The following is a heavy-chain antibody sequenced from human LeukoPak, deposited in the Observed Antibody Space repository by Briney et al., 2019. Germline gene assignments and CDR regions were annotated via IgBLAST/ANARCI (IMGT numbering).Heavy chain of an antibody. CDR1: GGTFSSYA. D-gene: IGHD3-9*01. CDR3: ARGQYDILTGYHYYYGMDV. CDR2: IIPILGIA. V-gene: IGHV1-69*04. J-gene: IGHJ6*02. Sequence: SVKVSCKASGGTFSSYAISWVRQAPRQGLEWMGRIIPILGIANYAQKFQGRVTITADKSTSTAYMGLSSLRSEDTAVYYCARGQYDILTGYHYYYGMDVWGQGTTVTVSS.